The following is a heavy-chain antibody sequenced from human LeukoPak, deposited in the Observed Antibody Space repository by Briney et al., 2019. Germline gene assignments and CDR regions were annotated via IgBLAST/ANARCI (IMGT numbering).Heavy chain of an antibody. V-gene: IGHV3-23*01. CDR2: ISGSGGST. CDR3: AKVNGEVRGVSDY. Sequence: GGSLRLSCAASGFAFSSYAMSWVRQAPGKGLEWVSAISGSGGSTDYADSVKGRFTISRDNSKNTLYLQMNSLRAEDTAVYYCAKVNGEVRGVSDYWGQGTLVTVSS. CDR1: GFAFSSYA. J-gene: IGHJ4*02. D-gene: IGHD3-10*01.